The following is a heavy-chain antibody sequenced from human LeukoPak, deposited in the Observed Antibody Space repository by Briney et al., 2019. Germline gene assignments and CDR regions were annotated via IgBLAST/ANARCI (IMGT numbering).Heavy chain of an antibody. CDR2: IAYDGSNK. CDR1: GFTFSSYA. D-gene: IGHD1-26*01. V-gene: IGHV3-30-3*01. CDR3: ARDRVGATDYFDY. J-gene: IGHJ4*02. Sequence: GRSLRLSCAASGFTFSSYAMHWVRQAPGKGLEWVAVIAYDGSNKYYADSVKGRFTISRDNSKNTLYLQMNSLRAEDTAVYYCARDRVGATDYFDYWGQGTLVTVSS.